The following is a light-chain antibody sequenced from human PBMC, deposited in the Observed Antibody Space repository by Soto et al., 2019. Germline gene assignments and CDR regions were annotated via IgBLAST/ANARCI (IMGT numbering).Light chain of an antibody. J-gene: IGKJ1*01. CDR3: EQYNNYSWT. Sequence: DIQMTQSPSTLSASVGDRANITCRASQRIVVWLAWYQQKVGKAPKLLIYDASNLESGGPSRFSGSGSGTEFTLTISSLQPVDFATYYGEQYNNYSWTFGQGTKVESK. V-gene: IGKV1-5*01. CDR1: QRIVVW. CDR2: DAS.